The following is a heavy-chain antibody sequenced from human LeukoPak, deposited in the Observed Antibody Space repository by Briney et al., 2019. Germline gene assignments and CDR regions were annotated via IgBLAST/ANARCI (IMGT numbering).Heavy chain of an antibody. Sequence: ASVKVSCKASGYTFTSYDINWVRQAPGQGLEWVGWMNPNNGNTGFAQKFQGRVTMTMNTSISTVYMELSSLRSEDTAVYYCARGRYSRYYGLDVWGQGTTVTVSS. J-gene: IGHJ6*02. D-gene: IGHD3-22*01. V-gene: IGHV1-8*01. CDR3: ARGRYSRYYGLDV. CDR2: MNPNNGNT. CDR1: GYTFTSYD.